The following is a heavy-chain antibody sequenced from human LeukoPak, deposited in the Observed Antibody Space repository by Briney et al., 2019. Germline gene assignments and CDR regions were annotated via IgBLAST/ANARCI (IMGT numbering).Heavy chain of an antibody. CDR1: GFXFSTYA. Sequence: GGSLRLSCVASGFXFSTYAMTWVRQAPGKGLEWVSGINSNGDEIYYADSVRGRFTISRDNSNNALYLQIDSLRAEDTAVYYCANWIGSSSRDYWGQGTLVTVSS. CDR3: ANWIGSSSRDY. J-gene: IGHJ4*02. D-gene: IGHD6-6*01. CDR2: INSNGDEI. V-gene: IGHV3-23*01.